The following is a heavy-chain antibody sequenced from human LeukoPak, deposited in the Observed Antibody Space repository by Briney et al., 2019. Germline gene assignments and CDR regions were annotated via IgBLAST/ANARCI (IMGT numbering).Heavy chain of an antibody. J-gene: IGHJ3*02. V-gene: IGHV3-23*01. CDR2: ISGSGGST. D-gene: IGHD6-13*01. CDR3: ARRIVAAAGTKTLDI. CDR1: GFTFSSYA. Sequence: GGSLRLSCAVSGFTFSSYAMSWVRQAPGKGLEWVSAISGSGGSTYYADSVKGRFTISRDNPKNTLYLQMNSLRAGDTAVYYCARRIVAAAGTKTLDIWGQGTMVTVSS.